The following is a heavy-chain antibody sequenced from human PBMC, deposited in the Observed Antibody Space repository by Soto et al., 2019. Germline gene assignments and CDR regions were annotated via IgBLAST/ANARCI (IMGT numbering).Heavy chain of an antibody. CDR1: GFTFSTYS. Sequence: EVQLVESGGGLVKPGGSLRLSCAASGFTFSTYSINWVRQAPGKGLEWVSSISSSSSYMYYSDSVKGRFTISRDNAKNSLYLQINSLRDEDTSVYYCARYDSSGYYWPYYYDGMDVWGQGTTVTVSS. CDR3: ARYDSSGYYWPYYYDGMDV. CDR2: ISSSSSYM. V-gene: IGHV3-21*01. J-gene: IGHJ6*02. D-gene: IGHD3-22*01.